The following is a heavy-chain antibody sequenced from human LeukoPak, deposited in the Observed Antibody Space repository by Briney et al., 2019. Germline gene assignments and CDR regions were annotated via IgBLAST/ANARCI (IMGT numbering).Heavy chain of an antibody. V-gene: IGHV1-2*02. J-gene: IGHJ6*03. Sequence: ASVKVSCKASGYTFTGYYMHWVRQDLRQGLQWMGWINPNSGGTDYAQKFQGRFTMTRDTSIRTVYMELSSLRSDDTAVYYCARADSVPAGDYHYWYMDVWGKGTTVTVSS. CDR2: INPNSGGT. D-gene: IGHD2-2*01. CDR3: ARADSVPAGDYHYWYMDV. CDR1: GYTFTGYY.